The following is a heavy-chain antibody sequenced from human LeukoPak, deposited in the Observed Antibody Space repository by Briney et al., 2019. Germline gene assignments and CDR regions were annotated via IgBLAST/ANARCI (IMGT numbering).Heavy chain of an antibody. CDR2: IGGTGSNI. CDR3: VRDNYSYRLDV. J-gene: IGHJ4*02. V-gene: IGHV3-23*01. D-gene: IGHD2-21*01. CDR1: GLSFSNYA. Sequence: PGGSLRLSCAASGLSFSNYAMYWVRQAPGKGLEWVSAIGGTGSNIFYTDSVKGRFTISRDNSKNTLYLHMNSLRAEDTAIYYCVRDNYSYRLDVWGQGTLVTVSS.